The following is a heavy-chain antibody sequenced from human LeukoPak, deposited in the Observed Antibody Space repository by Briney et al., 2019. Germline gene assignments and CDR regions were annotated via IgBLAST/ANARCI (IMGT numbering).Heavy chain of an antibody. CDR3: ARAITIFGVVIPGWFDP. J-gene: IGHJ5*02. V-gene: IGHV4-38-2*02. CDR1: SISSGYY. CDR2: IYYSGST. Sequence: SETLSLTCTVYSISSGYYWGWIRQPPGKGLEWIGSIYYSGSTYYNPSLKSRVTIPLDTSKNQFSLKLSSVTAADTAVYYCARAITIFGVVIPGWFDPWGQGTLVTVSS. D-gene: IGHD3-3*01.